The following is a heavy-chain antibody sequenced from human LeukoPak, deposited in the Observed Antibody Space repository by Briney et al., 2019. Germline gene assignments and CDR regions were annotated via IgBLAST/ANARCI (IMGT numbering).Heavy chain of an antibody. J-gene: IGHJ4*02. CDR3: AKDYYDYGDY. CDR1: GFTFSTYA. D-gene: IGHD3-16*01. CDR2: ISYDGSNK. V-gene: IGHV3-30*04. Sequence: PGGSLRLSCTASGFTFSTYAMHWVRQAPGKGLEWVAVISYDGSNKYYADSVKGRFTISRDNSKNTLYLQMNSLRAEDTAVYYCAKDYYDYGDYWGQGTLVTVSS.